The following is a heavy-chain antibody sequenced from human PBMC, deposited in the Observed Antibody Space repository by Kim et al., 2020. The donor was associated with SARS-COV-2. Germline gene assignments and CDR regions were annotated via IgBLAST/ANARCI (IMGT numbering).Heavy chain of an antibody. D-gene: IGHD6-19*01. J-gene: IGHJ1*01. V-gene: IGHV3-23*01. CDR2: ISGSGAGT. Sequence: GGSLRLSCAASGFTLSSYAMTWVRQAPGKGLEWVSSISGSGAGTYYADSVKGRFTISRDNSKNTVDLEMNSLRAADTAVYYCARREAGLRRVYFQHWGQG. CDR3: ARREAGLRRVYFQH. CDR1: GFTLSSYA.